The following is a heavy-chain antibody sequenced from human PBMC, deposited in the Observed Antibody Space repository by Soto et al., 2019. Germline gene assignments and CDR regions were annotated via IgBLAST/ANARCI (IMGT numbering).Heavy chain of an antibody. CDR2: MNPNSGNT. CDR1: GYTFTSYD. J-gene: IGHJ4*02. CDR3: AREKTSGYYYDY. V-gene: IGHV1-8*01. Sequence: AASVKVSCKASGYTFTSYDINWVRQATGQGLEWMGWMNPNSGNTGYAQKFQGRVTMTRNTSISIAYMELSSLRSEDTAVYYCAREKTSGYYYDYWGQGTLGTVSS. D-gene: IGHD3-22*01.